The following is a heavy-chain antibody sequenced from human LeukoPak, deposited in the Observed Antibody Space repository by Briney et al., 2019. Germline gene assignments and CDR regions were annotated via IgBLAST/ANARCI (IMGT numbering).Heavy chain of an antibody. CDR2: INHSGST. J-gene: IGHJ6*03. CDR1: GFTFSSYW. Sequence: PGGSLRLSCAASGFTFSSYWMSWIRQPPGKGLEWIGEINHSGSTNYNPSLKSRVTISVDTSKNQFSLKLSSVTAADTAVYYCARRRLRGGRNYMDVWGKGTTVTISS. D-gene: IGHD3-10*01. V-gene: IGHV4-34*01. CDR3: ARRRLRGGRNYMDV.